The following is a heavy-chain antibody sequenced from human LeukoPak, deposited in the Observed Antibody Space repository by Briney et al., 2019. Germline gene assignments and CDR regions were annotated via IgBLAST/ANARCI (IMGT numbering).Heavy chain of an antibody. CDR2: IKSKTDGGTA. CDR3: TPDLMDV. V-gene: IGHV3-15*01. Sequence: PGGSLILSCVVSGFPFTNAWMSWVRQAPGKGLEWVGRIKSKTDGGTADYAAPVKGRFTMWRDDARSALYLQMNSLQTEDTAVYYCTPDLMDVWGKGTTVTVSS. CDR1: GFPFTNAW. J-gene: IGHJ6*03.